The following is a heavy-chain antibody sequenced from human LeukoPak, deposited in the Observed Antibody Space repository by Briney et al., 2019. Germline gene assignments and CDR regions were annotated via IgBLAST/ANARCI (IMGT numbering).Heavy chain of an antibody. Sequence: PGGSLRLSCAASGFTFSSYSMNWVRQAPGKGLEWVSYISSSGGTIYYADSVKGRFTISRDNAKNSLYLQMNSLRAEDTAVYYCARDPAPMDVWGQGTTVTVSS. CDR1: GFTFSSYS. J-gene: IGHJ6*02. CDR2: ISSSGGTI. CDR3: ARDPAPMDV. V-gene: IGHV3-48*04.